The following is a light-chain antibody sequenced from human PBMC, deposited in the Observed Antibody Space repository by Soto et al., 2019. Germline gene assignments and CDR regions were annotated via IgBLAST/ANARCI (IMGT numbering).Light chain of an antibody. Sequence: DIQMTQFPSTLSASVGDRVTITCRASQSITTWLAWYQQKPGKAPKLLIYKASSLQSGVPSRFSGSGSGTEFTLSIRILQPDDFATYYCQQYSRLGTFGPGTTVDVK. CDR2: KAS. CDR3: QQYSRLGT. V-gene: IGKV1-5*03. J-gene: IGKJ3*01. CDR1: QSITTW.